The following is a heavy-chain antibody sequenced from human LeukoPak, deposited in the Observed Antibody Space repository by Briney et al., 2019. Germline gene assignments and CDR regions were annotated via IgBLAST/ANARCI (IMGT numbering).Heavy chain of an antibody. CDR3: ARGGHYDSSGYHDAFDI. CDR2: INHSGST. CDR1: GGSISSSSYY. Sequence: SETLSLTCTVSGGSISSSSYYWGWIRQPPGKGLEWIGEINHSGSTNYNPSLKSRVTISVDTSKNQFSLKLSSVTAADTAVYYCARGGHYDSSGYHDAFDIWGQGTMVTVSS. V-gene: IGHV4-39*07. J-gene: IGHJ3*02. D-gene: IGHD3-22*01.